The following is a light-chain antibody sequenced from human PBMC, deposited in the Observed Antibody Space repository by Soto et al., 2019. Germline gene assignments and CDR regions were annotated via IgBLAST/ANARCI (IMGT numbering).Light chain of an antibody. J-gene: IGKJ2*01. CDR3: QQRSDWPRT. Sequence: EIVLTQSPATLWLSREERATLSCRASQSISNYLAWYQQKSGQAPRLLIYDASNRATDIPARFSGSGSGTDFTLTISSLEPEDFAVYYCQQRSDWPRTFGQGTKLEIK. CDR1: QSISNY. CDR2: DAS. V-gene: IGKV3-11*01.